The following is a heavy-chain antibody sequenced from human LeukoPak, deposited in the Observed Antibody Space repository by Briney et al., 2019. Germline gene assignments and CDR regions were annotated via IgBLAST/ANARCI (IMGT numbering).Heavy chain of an antibody. V-gene: IGHV4-30-4*08. Sequence: SETLSLTCTVSAGSISSGEYYWSWIRQPPGKGLEWIGYIYYSGRTYYNPSLKSRLAITVDTSKNQFSLKLNSVTAADTAVYYCARYYDFLSYMDVWGKGTTVTVSS. CDR2: IYYSGRT. D-gene: IGHD3-3*01. J-gene: IGHJ6*03. CDR1: AGSISSGEYY. CDR3: ARYYDFLSYMDV.